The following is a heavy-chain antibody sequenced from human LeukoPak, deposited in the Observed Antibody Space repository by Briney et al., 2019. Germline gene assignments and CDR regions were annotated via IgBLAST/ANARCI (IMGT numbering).Heavy chain of an antibody. D-gene: IGHD5-12*01. CDR2: INWNGGST. CDR1: GFTFDDYG. CDR3: ARGVYSGYGFYFDY. Sequence: GGSLRLSRAASGFTFDDYGMSWVRQAPGKGLEWVSGINWNGGSTGYADSVKGRFTISRDNAKNSLYLQMNSLRAEDTAVYYCARGVYSGYGFYFDYWGQGTLVTVSS. V-gene: IGHV3-20*04. J-gene: IGHJ4*02.